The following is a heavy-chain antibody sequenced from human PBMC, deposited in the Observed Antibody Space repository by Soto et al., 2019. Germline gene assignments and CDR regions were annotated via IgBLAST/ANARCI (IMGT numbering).Heavy chain of an antibody. D-gene: IGHD3-16*01. CDR3: ASGVGNYDYIWGSSADY. CDR1: RFTFNECR. CDR2: ISSSSSYI. J-gene: IGHJ4*02. V-gene: IGHV3-21*01. Sequence: GSLGLSCSAARFTFNECRMNWVPQAPGKGLEWVSSISSSSSYIYYADSVKGRFTISRDNAKNSLYLQMNSLRAEDTAVYYCASGVGNYDYIWGSSADYWGQGTLVTVSS.